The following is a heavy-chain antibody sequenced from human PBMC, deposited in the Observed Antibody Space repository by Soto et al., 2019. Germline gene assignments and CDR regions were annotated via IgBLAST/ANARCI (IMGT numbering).Heavy chain of an antibody. Sequence: PGGSLRLSCSASGFTFSNYHMHWVRQAPGKGLEWVAIIWFDGSKEYYADSVKGRFTISRDNSKDALYLQMNGLRAEDTAVYYCARAQGLRYFDYWGQGT. D-gene: IGHD3-9*01. V-gene: IGHV3-33*01. CDR1: GFTFSNYH. J-gene: IGHJ4*02. CDR3: ARAQGLRYFDY. CDR2: IWFDGSKE.